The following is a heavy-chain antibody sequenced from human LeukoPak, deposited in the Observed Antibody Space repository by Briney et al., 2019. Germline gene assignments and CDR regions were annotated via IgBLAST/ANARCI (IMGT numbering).Heavy chain of an antibody. CDR2: IYYSGST. V-gene: IGHV4-39*01. CDR3: ARHSLCSSTSCFPYYFDY. D-gene: IGHD2-2*01. CDR1: GGSISSSSYY. Sequence: SEALSLTCTVSGGSISSSSYYWVWIRQPPGKGLEWIGTIYYSGSTYYNPSLTSRVTISVDTSKNQFSLKLSSVTAADTAVYYCARHSLCSSTSCFPYYFDYWGQGTLVTVSS. J-gene: IGHJ4*02.